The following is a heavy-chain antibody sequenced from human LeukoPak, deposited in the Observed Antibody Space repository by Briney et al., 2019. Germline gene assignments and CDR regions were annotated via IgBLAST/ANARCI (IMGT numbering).Heavy chain of an antibody. CDR2: IYYSGST. D-gene: IGHD2-2*01. Sequence: SETLSLTCTVSGGSISSGGYYWSWIRQHPGKGLEWIGYIYYSGSTYYNPSLKSRVTISVDTSKNQFSLKLSSVTAADTAVYYCASTYQLQLIDYWGQGTLVTVSS. J-gene: IGHJ4*02. CDR1: GGSISSGGYY. CDR3: ASTYQLQLIDY. V-gene: IGHV4-31*03.